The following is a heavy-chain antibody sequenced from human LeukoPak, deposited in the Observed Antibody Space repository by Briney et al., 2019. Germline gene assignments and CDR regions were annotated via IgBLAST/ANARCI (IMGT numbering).Heavy chain of an antibody. CDR1: GYSISSSTW. V-gene: IGHV4-28*01. D-gene: IGHD1-26*01. CDR3: ARKGVGATGAFDI. CDR2: IYYSGST. Sequence: SGPTLVKPSDTLSLTCAVSGYSISSSTWWGWIRQPPGKGPEWIGYIYYSGSTYYNPSLKSRVTMSVDTSKNQFSLKLSSVTAVDTAVYYCARKGVGATGAFDIWGQGTMVTVSS. J-gene: IGHJ3*02.